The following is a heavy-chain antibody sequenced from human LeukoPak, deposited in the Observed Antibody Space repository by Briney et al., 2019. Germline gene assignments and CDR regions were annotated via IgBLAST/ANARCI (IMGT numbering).Heavy chain of an antibody. Sequence: GASVKVSCKASGYTFTSYGISWVRQAPGQGLEWMGWISAYSGNTNYAQKLQGRVTMTTDTSTSTAYMELRSLRSDDTAVYYCARPYYYDSSGYYDGWYFDLWGRGTLVTVSS. J-gene: IGHJ2*01. CDR1: GYTFTSYG. D-gene: IGHD3-22*01. CDR3: ARPYYYDSSGYYDGWYFDL. CDR2: ISAYSGNT. V-gene: IGHV1-18*01.